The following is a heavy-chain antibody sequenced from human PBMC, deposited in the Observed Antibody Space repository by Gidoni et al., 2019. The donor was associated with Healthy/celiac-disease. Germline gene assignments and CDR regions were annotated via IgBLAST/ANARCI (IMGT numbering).Heavy chain of an antibody. CDR3: ARAQTEYSSSRGFDY. CDR2: ISYDGSNK. D-gene: IGHD6-6*01. J-gene: IGHJ4*02. V-gene: IGHV3-30*04. CDR1: GSTLRSYA. Sequence: QVQLVESVGGVVQLVRSLRLSCAASGSTLRSYAMHWVRQAPGKGLEWVAVISYDGSNKYYADSVKGRFTISRDNSKNTLYLQMNSLRAEDTAVYYCARAQTEYSSSRGFDYWGQGTLVTVSS.